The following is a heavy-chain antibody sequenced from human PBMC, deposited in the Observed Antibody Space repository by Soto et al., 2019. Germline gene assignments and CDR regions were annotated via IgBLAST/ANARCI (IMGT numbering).Heavy chain of an antibody. J-gene: IGHJ4*02. Sequence: SETLSLTCTVSVASITGYYWSWIRQSPGKGLEWIGCSYFTGATNYNPSLKSRVTISVDTSRNQFSLTLTSATAADTAVYYCAKSMIVTSRAPIDYWGQGTLVTVSS. V-gene: IGHV4-59*01. CDR1: VASITGYY. D-gene: IGHD3-22*01. CDR3: AKSMIVTSRAPIDY. CDR2: SYFTGAT.